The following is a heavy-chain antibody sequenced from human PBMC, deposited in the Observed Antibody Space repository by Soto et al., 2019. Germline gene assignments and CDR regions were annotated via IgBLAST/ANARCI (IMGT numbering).Heavy chain of an antibody. V-gene: IGHV3-23*01. CDR3: AKDHRIWGRLVEYMDV. CDR1: GVPCSSNS. D-gene: IGHD3-10*01. J-gene: IGHJ6*02. Sequence: PGGSLLLSCAAAGVPCSSNSMHWVCHAPGKGLVWVSLMSGSGVSTFYADSVKGRFTISRDTSKNTLYLQMNSLRAEDTAVYYCAKDHRIWGRLVEYMDVWGQGTTVTVSS. CDR2: MSGSGVST.